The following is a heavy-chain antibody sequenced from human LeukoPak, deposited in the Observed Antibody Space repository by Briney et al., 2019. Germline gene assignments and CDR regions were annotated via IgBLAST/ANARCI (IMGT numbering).Heavy chain of an antibody. V-gene: IGHV3-23*01. D-gene: IGHD1-20*01. CDR1: GFTFSSYA. CDR2: INDNGAAP. J-gene: IGHJ6*03. Sequence: GGSLRLSCAASGFTFSSYAMSWVRQAPGKGLKWVSTINDNGAAPYYADSVKGRFTISRDNSKNTLYLQMNSLRAEDTAVYYCAKDRYNWNPLDYYMDVWGKGTTVTVSS. CDR3: AKDRYNWNPLDYYMDV.